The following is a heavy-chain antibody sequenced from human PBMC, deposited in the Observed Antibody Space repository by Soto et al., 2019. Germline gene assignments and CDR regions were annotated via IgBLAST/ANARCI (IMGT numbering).Heavy chain of an antibody. CDR2: IVVGSGNT. J-gene: IGHJ3*02. CDR3: AAVWRHTAPGAFEI. Sequence: SVKVSCKASGFAITSSAVQWVRQARGQRLERIGWIVVGSGNTNYPQKLQERVNITRDMSTSTAYMELSSLGADDTAVYYCAAVWRHTAPGAFEIWGQGTMVT. V-gene: IGHV1-58*01. D-gene: IGHD5-18*01. CDR1: GFAITSSA.